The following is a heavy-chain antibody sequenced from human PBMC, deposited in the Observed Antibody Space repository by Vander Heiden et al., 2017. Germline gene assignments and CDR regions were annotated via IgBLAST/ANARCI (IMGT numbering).Heavy chain of an antibody. Sequence: EVQVVESGGGLVQPGRSLRPSCAVSGFTPRHYAIHWVRQIPGKGLEWVSGFDYNSGRVDYADSVKGRFTTSGDNAKKSLYLQMDSLRGEDTAVYYCTKDLVPGGADVWGQGTTVTVSS. D-gene: IGHD2-2*01. CDR3: TKDLVPGGADV. CDR1: GFTPRHYA. V-gene: IGHV3-9*02. CDR2: FDYNSGRV. J-gene: IGHJ6*02.